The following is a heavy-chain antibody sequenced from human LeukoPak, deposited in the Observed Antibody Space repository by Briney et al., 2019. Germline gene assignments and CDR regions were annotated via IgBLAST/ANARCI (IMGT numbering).Heavy chain of an antibody. CDR1: GFTFSSYW. D-gene: IGHD3-3*01. Sequence: PGGSLRLSCAPSGFTFSSYWMSWVRQAPGKGREWVANIKQDGSEKYYVDSVKGRFTISRDNAKNSLYLQMNSLRAEDTAVYYCATENAYYDFWSGYYRNLNWFDPWGQGTLVTVSS. CDR2: IKQDGSEK. V-gene: IGHV3-7*01. J-gene: IGHJ5*02. CDR3: ATENAYYDFWSGYYRNLNWFDP.